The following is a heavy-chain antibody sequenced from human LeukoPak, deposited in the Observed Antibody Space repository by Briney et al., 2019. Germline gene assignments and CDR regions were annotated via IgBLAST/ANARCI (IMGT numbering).Heavy chain of an antibody. D-gene: IGHD1-26*01. CDR1: GFALKSYS. J-gene: IGHJ4*02. CDR3: ARSHQRVGIEDY. Sequence: GGSLRLSCAGSGFALKSYSLTWVRQAPGKGLEWLSYISSSSSTIYYADSVRGRFTISRDNAKNSLYLQINSLRADDTAVYYCARSHQRVGIEDYWGQGTLVTVSS. CDR2: ISSSSSTI. V-gene: IGHV3-48*04.